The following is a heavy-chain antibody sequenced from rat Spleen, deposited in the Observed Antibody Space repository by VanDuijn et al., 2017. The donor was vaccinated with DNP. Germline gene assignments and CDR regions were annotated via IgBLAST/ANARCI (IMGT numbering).Heavy chain of an antibody. J-gene: IGHJ3*01. CDR3: TRGGSYFGDWFGY. CDR2: IGTNGGST. Sequence: EVQLVESGGGLVQPGNSLKLSCAASGFTFSDYAMAWVRQAPTKGLEWVAAIGTNGGSTYYRDSVKGRFTISRDNVKSIVYLQMNSLRSEDTATYFCTRGGSYFGDWFGYWGQGNLVTVSS. V-gene: IGHV5S23*01. D-gene: IGHD4-3*01. CDR1: GFTFSDYA.